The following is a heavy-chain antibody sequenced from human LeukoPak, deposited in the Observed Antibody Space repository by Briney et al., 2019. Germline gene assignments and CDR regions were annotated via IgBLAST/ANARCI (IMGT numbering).Heavy chain of an antibody. CDR2: IRYDGSNK. J-gene: IGHJ6*02. Sequence: GGSLRLSCAASGFTFSSYGMHCVRQAPGKGLEWVAFIRYDGSNKYYADSVKGRFTISRDNSKNTLYLQMNSLRAEDTAVYYCAKSTGSRQGWLSYYYGMDVWGQGTTVTVSS. CDR1: GFTFSSYG. V-gene: IGHV3-30*02. CDR3: AKSTGSRQGWLSYYYGMDV. D-gene: IGHD3-10*01.